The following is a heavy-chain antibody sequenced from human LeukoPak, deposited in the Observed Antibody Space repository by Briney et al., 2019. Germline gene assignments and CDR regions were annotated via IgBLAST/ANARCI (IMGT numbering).Heavy chain of an antibody. Sequence: PGGSLRLSCAASGFTFSSYTMNWVRQAPGKGLEWVSFISTSSSYIYYADSVKGRFTISRDNAKNPVYLQMNSLRVEDTAVYYCARDPGGVDDAFDIWGQGTMVTVSS. CDR2: ISTSSSYI. CDR1: GFTFSSYT. J-gene: IGHJ3*02. D-gene: IGHD3-3*01. CDR3: ARDPGGVDDAFDI. V-gene: IGHV3-21*06.